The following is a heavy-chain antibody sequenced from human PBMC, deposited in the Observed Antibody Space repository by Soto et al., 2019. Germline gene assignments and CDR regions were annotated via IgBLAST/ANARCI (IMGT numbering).Heavy chain of an antibody. CDR1: GYTFTRSD. CDR3: ARGHVLVGSGWSEDWFDP. D-gene: IGHD6-19*01. CDR2: MNPNSGSS. Sequence: ASVKVSCRASGYTFTRSDIYWVRQAPGQGLEWMGWMNPNSGSSGFAQSFQGRVTMTRNTSLTTAYMELRSLRSEDTAVYYCARGHVLVGSGWSEDWFDPWGQGTLVTVSS. V-gene: IGHV1-8*01. J-gene: IGHJ5*02.